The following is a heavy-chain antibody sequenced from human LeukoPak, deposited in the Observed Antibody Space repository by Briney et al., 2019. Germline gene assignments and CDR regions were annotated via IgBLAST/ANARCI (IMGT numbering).Heavy chain of an antibody. CDR2: INWNGGST. Sequence: GGSLRLSCAASGLTFDDYGMSWVRQAPGKGLEWVSGINWNGGSTGYADSVKGRFTISRDNAKNSLYLQMNSLRAEDTALYYCASYGDYEGAFDIWGQGTMVTVSS. J-gene: IGHJ3*02. V-gene: IGHV3-20*04. CDR1: GLTFDDYG. D-gene: IGHD4-17*01. CDR3: ASYGDYEGAFDI.